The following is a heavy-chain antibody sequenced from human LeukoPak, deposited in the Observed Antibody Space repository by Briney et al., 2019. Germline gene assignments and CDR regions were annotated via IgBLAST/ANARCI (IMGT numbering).Heavy chain of an antibody. V-gene: IGHV4-4*07. CDR3: AREEEAYGGTSY. Sequence: SETLPLTCTVSGGSISNYYWSWIRQPAGKGLEWIWRIHTTGSTAYNPSLKSRVNMSVDTSKNPVSLKLNSVTAADTAVYYCAREEEAYGGTSYWGQGTLVTVSS. J-gene: IGHJ4*02. D-gene: IGHD4-23*01. CDR1: GGSISNYY. CDR2: IHTTGST.